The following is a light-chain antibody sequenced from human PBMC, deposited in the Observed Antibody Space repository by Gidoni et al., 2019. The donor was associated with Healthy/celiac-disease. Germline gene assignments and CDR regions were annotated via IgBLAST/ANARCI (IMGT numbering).Light chain of an antibody. CDR2: LGS. Sequence: DIVMTQSPLSLPVTPGEPASISCRSSQSILHSNGYNYLDWYLQKPGQSPQLLIYLGSNRASGVPDRFSGSGSGTDFTLKISRVEAEDVGVDYCMQALRTPFMYSFGQGTKLEIK. CDR3: MQALRTPFMYS. V-gene: IGKV2-28*01. CDR1: QSILHSNGYNY. J-gene: IGKJ2*03.